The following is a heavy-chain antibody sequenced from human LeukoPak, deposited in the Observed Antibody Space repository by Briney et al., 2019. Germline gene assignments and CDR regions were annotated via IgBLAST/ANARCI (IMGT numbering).Heavy chain of an antibody. V-gene: IGHV4-34*01. CDR3: ARARSRYNWFDP. CDR1: GGSFSGYY. D-gene: IGHD2-15*01. CDR2: INHSGST. J-gene: IGHJ5*02. Sequence: SETLSLTCAVYGGSFSGYYWSWIRQPPGKGLEWIGEINHSGSTNYNPSLKSRVTISVDTSKNQFSLKLSSVTAADTAVYYCARARSRYNWFDPWGQGTMVTVSS.